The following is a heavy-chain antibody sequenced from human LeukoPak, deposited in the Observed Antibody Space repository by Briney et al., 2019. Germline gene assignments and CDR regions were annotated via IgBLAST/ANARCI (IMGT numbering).Heavy chain of an antibody. CDR1: GYSISSGYY. CDR3: ARVWYGSSWYHNWFDP. V-gene: IGHV4-38-2*02. D-gene: IGHD6-13*01. Sequence: SETLSLTCTVSGYSISSGYYWGWIRQPPGKGLEWIGSIYHSGSTYYNPSLKSRVTISVDTSKNQFSLKLSSVTAADTAVYYCARVWYGSSWYHNWFDPWGQGTLVTVSS. J-gene: IGHJ5*02. CDR2: IYHSGST.